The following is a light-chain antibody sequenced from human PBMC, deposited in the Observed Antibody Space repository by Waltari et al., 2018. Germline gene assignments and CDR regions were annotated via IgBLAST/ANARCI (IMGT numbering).Light chain of an antibody. J-gene: IGKJ5*01. CDR1: QSVSSSY. CDR2: GAS. Sequence: EIVLTQSPGTLSLSPGARATLSCRASQSVSSSYLAWYQQKPGQAPRLLSDGASSRATGIPDRFSGSGSGTDVTLTISRLEPEEGAVYYCQQYGSSPRVTGGQGTRLEIK. V-gene: IGKV3-20*01. CDR3: QQYGSSPRVT.